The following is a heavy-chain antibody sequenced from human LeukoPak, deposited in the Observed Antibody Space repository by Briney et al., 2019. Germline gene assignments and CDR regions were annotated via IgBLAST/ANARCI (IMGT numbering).Heavy chain of an antibody. V-gene: IGHV1-69*01. J-gene: IGHJ4*02. CDR2: ITPIFGTS. Sequence: SVKVSCKASGGTFSKYALTWVRQAPGQGLEWLGGITPIFGTSNYAQKFQGRVTITADESTSTAYMELSSLRSEDTAVYFCARSASYDFVWGSSRLDYWGQGTLVTVSS. D-gene: IGHD3-16*01. CDR3: ARSASYDFVWGSSRLDY. CDR1: GGTFSKYA.